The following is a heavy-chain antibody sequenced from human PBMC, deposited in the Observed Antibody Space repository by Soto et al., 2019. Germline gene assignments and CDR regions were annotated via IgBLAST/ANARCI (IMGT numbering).Heavy chain of an antibody. D-gene: IGHD1-7*01. CDR1: GFTFNTYG. V-gene: IGHV3-23*01. Sequence: GSLRLSCATSGFTFNTYGMAWVRQAPGKGLAWVSAILGTGDRVSYVDSVKGRFTISRDNSKNTLYLQMNRLRADDTAIYYCAKYFNTGTSSTYDSWGQGTMVTVSS. CDR2: ILGTGDRV. CDR3: AKYFNTGTSSTYDS. J-gene: IGHJ4*02.